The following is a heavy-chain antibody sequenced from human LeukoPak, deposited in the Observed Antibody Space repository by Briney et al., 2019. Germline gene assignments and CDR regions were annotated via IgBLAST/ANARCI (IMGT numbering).Heavy chain of an antibody. CDR3: ARSERITIFGVVRGRGFGY. J-gene: IGHJ4*02. CDR2: INPNSGGT. Sequence: ASVKVSCKASGYTFTGYYIHWMRQAPGQGLEWMGWINPNSGGTNYAQKFQGRVTMTRDTSISTAYMELSRLRSDDTAVYYCARSERITIFGVVRGRGFGYWGQGTLVTVSS. D-gene: IGHD3-3*01. CDR1: GYTFTGYY. V-gene: IGHV1-2*02.